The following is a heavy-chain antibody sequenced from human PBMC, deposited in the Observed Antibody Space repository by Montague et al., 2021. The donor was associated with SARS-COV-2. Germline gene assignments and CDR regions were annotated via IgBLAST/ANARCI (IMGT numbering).Heavy chain of an antibody. CDR3: ARGTKSVFTYDYDSSGYACDY. J-gene: IGHJ4*02. Sequence: SETLSLTCAVYGGSYSGYYWSWSRYPSEKGLQWLGEINQRGRTNNNPSLKSRVIISVDTSKNQFSLKLSSVTVADTDVYYCARGTKSVFTYDYDSSGYACDYWGQGTLVTVST. CDR1: GGSYSGYY. V-gene: IGHV4-34*01. D-gene: IGHD3-22*01. CDR2: INQRGRT.